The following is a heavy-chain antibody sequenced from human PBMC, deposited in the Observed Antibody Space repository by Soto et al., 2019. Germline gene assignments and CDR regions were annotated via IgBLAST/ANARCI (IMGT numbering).Heavy chain of an antibody. V-gene: IGHV5-51*01. J-gene: IGHJ5*02. CDR1: GYKFASSL. D-gene: IGHD3-22*01. Sequence: XESLTISLGTSGYKFASSLVAWVRQKPGKGLEWMGIIFPSDSDTRYSPSFQGQVTISADRSTSTVFLQWASLKASDTAVYFCARKDNSGYFNWFDPWGQGTLVTVSA. CDR3: ARKDNSGYFNWFDP. CDR2: IFPSDSDT.